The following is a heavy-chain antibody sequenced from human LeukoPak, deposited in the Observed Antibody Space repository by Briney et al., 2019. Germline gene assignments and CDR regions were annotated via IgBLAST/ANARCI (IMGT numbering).Heavy chain of an antibody. CDR3: ARENMIVVVYDAFDI. CDR2: INSDGSST. D-gene: IGHD3-22*01. Sequence: GGSLRLSCAASGFTFSSYWMHWVRQAPGKGLVWVSRINSDGSSTSYADSVKGRFTISRDNAKNTLYLQMNSLRAEDTAVYHCARENMIVVVYDAFDIWGQGTMATVSS. J-gene: IGHJ3*02. V-gene: IGHV3-74*01. CDR1: GFTFSSYW.